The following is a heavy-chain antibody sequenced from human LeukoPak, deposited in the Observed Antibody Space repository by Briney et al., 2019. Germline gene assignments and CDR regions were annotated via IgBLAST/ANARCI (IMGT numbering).Heavy chain of an antibody. CDR1: GYSISSGYY. V-gene: IGHV4-38-2*01. CDR2: IYHSGST. D-gene: IGHD5-24*01. J-gene: IGHJ4*02. Sequence: SETLSLTCAVSGYSISSGYYWGWVRQPPGKGLEWIGSIYHSGSTYYNPSLKSRVTISVDTSKNQFSLKLSSVTAADTAVYYCARLRRDGYNPFDYWGQGTLVTVSS. CDR3: ARLRRDGYNPFDY.